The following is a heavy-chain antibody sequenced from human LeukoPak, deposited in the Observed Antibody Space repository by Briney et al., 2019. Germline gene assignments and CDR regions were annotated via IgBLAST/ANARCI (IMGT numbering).Heavy chain of an antibody. CDR3: ARGGGSGYDYDY. CDR2: INPNSGGT. D-gene: IGHD5-12*01. CDR1: GYTFSYYY. Sequence: ASVKDSFKASGYTFSYYYMHWVRQAPGQGLEWMGWINPNSGGTNYAQKFQGRVTMTRDTSISTAYMELSGLRSDDTAVYYCARGGGSGYDYDYWGQGTLATVSS. V-gene: IGHV1-2*02. J-gene: IGHJ4*02.